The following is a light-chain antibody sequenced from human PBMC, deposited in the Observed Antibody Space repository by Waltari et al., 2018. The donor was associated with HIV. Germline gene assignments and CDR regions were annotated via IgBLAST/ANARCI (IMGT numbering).Light chain of an antibody. CDR2: EVS. V-gene: IGLV2-14*01. CDR3: SSYTSSSTLI. J-gene: IGLJ1*01. Sequence: QSALTQPASVSGSPGQSITIPCTGTSSDVGGYNYVSWYQQPPGKSPKLMIYEVSNRPSGVSNRFSGSKSGNTASLTISGLQAEDEADYYCSSYTSSSTLIFGTGTKVTVL. CDR1: SSDVGGYNY.